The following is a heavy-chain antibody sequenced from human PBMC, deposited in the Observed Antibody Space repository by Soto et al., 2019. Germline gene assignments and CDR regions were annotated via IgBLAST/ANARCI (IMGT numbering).Heavy chain of an antibody. V-gene: IGHV4-59*01. D-gene: IGHD6-13*01. J-gene: IGHJ5*02. CDR2: IYYSGST. Sequence: TLSLTCTVSGGSISSYYWSWIRQPPGKGLEWIGYIYYSGSTNYNPSLKSRVTISVDTSKNQFSLKLSSVTAADTAVYYCARDAPYSSSWSRYNWFDPWGQGTLVTVSS. CDR3: ARDAPYSSSWSRYNWFDP. CDR1: GGSISSYY.